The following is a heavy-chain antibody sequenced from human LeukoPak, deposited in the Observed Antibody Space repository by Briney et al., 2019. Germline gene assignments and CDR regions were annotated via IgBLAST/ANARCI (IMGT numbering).Heavy chain of an antibody. CDR3: AGDVNKYSCPDY. CDR2: INPSGGST. V-gene: IGHV1-46*01. Sequence: ASVKVSCKASGYTFTSYGITWVRQAPGQGLEWMGIINPSGGSTSYAQKFQGRVTMTRDTSTSTVYMELSSLRSEDTAVYYCAGDVNKYSCPDYWGQGTLVTVSS. J-gene: IGHJ4*02. D-gene: IGHD5-18*01. CDR1: GYTFTSYG.